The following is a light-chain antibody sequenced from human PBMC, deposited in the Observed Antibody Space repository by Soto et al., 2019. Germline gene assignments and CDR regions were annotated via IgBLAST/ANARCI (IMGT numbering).Light chain of an antibody. V-gene: IGKV3-15*01. CDR2: GAS. Sequence: EIVLTQSPGTLSFSPGGRATLSWRASQSVSSNLAWYQQKPGQAPRLLIYGASTRATGIPARFSGSGSGTEFTLTISSLQPDDFATYYCQHYNSYSEAFGQGTKVDIK. CDR3: QHYNSYSEA. J-gene: IGKJ1*01. CDR1: QSVSSN.